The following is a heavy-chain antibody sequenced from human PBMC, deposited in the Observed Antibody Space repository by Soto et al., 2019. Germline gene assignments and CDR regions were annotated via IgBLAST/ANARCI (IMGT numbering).Heavy chain of an antibody. D-gene: IGHD6-13*01. V-gene: IGHV4-34*01. J-gene: IGHJ4*02. CDR1: GGSFSGYY. CDR3: ASGLAAVDY. Sequence: SETLSLTCAVYGGSFSGYYWSWIRQPPGKGLEWIGEINHSGSTNYNPSLKSRVTISVDTSKNQFSLKLSSVTAADTAVYYCASGLAAVDYWGQGTLVTAPQ. CDR2: INHSGST.